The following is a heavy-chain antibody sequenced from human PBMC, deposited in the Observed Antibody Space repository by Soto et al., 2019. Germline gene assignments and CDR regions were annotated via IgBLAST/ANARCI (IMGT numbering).Heavy chain of an antibody. J-gene: IGHJ4*02. CDR2: ISGSGGST. CDR1: GFTFSSYT. D-gene: IGHD6-19*01. V-gene: IGHV3-23*01. Sequence: PGGSLRLSCAASGFTFSSYTMSWVRQAPGKGLEWVSAISGSGGSTYYADSVKGRFTISRDNSKNTLHLQMNSLRAEDTAVYYCAKSRSGWYLIFDYWGQGTLVTVS. CDR3: AKSRSGWYLIFDY.